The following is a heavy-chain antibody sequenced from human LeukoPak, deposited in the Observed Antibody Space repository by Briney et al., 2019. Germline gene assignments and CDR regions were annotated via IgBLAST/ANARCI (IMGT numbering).Heavy chain of an antibody. CDR3: ARQWTGYYDTSGYYGSFDI. CDR2: IYPGDSDT. J-gene: IGHJ3*02. V-gene: IGHV5-51*01. CDR1: GYSFTSYW. Sequence: GESLKISCKGSGYSFTSYWIGWVRQMPGRGLEWMGIIYPGDSDTRYSPSFQGQVTISADKSISTAYLQWSSLKASDTAMYYCARQWTGYYDTSGYYGSFDIWGQGTMVTVSS. D-gene: IGHD3-22*01.